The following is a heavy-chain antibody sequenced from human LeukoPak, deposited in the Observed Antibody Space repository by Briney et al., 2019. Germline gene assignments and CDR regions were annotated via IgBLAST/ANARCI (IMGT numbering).Heavy chain of an antibody. CDR1: GFTFNSYA. CDR3: ARDQIINDFWSGYVPSYYYYGMDV. Sequence: GRSLRLSCAACGFTFNSYAMHLVRQAPGKGLEWVAVISYDGSNKYYADSVKGRFTISRDNSKNTLYLQMNSLRAEDTAVYYCARDQIINDFWSGYVPSYYYYGMDVWGQGTTVTVSS. CDR2: ISYDGSNK. V-gene: IGHV3-30-3*01. J-gene: IGHJ6*02. D-gene: IGHD3-3*01.